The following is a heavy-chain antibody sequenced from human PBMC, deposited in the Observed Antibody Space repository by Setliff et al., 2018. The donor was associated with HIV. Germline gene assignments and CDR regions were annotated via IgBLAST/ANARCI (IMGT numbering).Heavy chain of an antibody. CDR2: INHSGST. D-gene: IGHD3-10*01. CDR1: GGSFSVYY. J-gene: IGHJ6*02. Sequence: SETLSLTCAVYGGSFSVYYWSWIRKPTGKGLEWTGEINHSGSTNYNPSLKSRVTISVDTCKNQFYLKLRSVTAADTAVYYCARESSGSERIYYYYYGMDVWGQGTTVTVSS. CDR3: ARESSGSERIYYYYYGMDV. V-gene: IGHV4-34*01.